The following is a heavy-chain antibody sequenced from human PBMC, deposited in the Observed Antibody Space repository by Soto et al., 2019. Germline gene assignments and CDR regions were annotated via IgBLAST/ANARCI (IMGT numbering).Heavy chain of an antibody. V-gene: IGHV3-30*04. D-gene: IGHD2-21*02. CDR3: AKAVPPFVVVTASDY. Sequence: QVQLVESGGGVVQPGRSLRLSCAASGFTFSSYTMHWVRQAPGKGLEWVALISYDGTNKYYADSVKGRFTISRDNSKNTLYLQINSLRAEDTAVYYCAKAVPPFVVVTASDYWGQGTLVTVSS. J-gene: IGHJ4*02. CDR2: ISYDGTNK. CDR1: GFTFSSYT.